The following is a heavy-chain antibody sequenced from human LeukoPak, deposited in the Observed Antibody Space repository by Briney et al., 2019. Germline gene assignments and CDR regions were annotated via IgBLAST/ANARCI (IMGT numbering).Heavy chain of an antibody. CDR3: ARVRAYYYDSSGYYYGVVAILETLLDY. Sequence: ASVKVSCKASGYTFTSYGISWVRQAPGQGLEWMGWISAYNGNTNYAQKPQGRVTMTTDTSTSTAYMELRSLRSDDTAVYYCARVRAYYYDSSGYYYGVVAILETLLDYWGQGTLVTVSS. CDR1: GYTFTSYG. V-gene: IGHV1-18*01. D-gene: IGHD3-22*01. J-gene: IGHJ4*02. CDR2: ISAYNGNT.